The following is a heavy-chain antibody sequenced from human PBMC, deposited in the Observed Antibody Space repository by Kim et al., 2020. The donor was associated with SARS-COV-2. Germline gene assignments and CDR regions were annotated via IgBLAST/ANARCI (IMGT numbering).Heavy chain of an antibody. V-gene: IGHV4-39*01. CDR3: VRHGYIVLVPRLDP. D-gene: IGHD2-15*01. Sequence: SETLSLTCTVSGGSITSSGFYWGWIRQPPGKGLEWIGTVIYSGNTYYNPSLKSRVIISVDTSKNQLSLNLTSVTAADTAIYYCVRHGYIVLVPRLDPWGQGTLVTVSS. J-gene: IGHJ5*02. CDR1: GGSITSSGFY. CDR2: VIYSGNT.